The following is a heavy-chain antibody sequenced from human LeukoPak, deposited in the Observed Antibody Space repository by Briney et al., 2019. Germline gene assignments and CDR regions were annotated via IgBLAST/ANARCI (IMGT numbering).Heavy chain of an antibody. CDR1: GYTFTSYY. J-gene: IGHJ4*02. Sequence: GASVKVSCKASGYTFTSYYMRWVRQAPGQGLEWMGIINPSGGSTSYTQKFQGRVTMTRDTSTTTVYMELSSLRSQDTAVYYCARHKEVGDYYYFDYWGQGTLVTVSS. D-gene: IGHD2/OR15-2a*01. CDR3: ARHKEVGDYYYFDY. CDR2: INPSGGST. V-gene: IGHV1-46*01.